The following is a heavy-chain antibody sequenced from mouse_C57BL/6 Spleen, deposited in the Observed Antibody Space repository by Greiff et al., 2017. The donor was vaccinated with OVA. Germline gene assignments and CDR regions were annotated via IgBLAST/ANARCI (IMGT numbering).Heavy chain of an antibody. Sequence: VQLQQPGTELVKPGASVKLSCKASGYTFTSYWMHWVKQRPGQGLEWIGNINPSNGGTNYNEKFKSKATLTVDKSSSTAYMQLSSLTSEDSAVYYCARQDYYGTYYFDYWGQGTTLTVSS. V-gene: IGHV1-53*01. CDR1: GYTFTSYW. CDR3: ARQDYYGTYYFDY. J-gene: IGHJ2*01. D-gene: IGHD1-1*01. CDR2: INPSNGGT.